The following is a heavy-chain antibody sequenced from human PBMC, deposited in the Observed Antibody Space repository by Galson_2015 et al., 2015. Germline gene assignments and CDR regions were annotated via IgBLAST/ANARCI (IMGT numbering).Heavy chain of an antibody. CDR1: GLTFSSYA. V-gene: IGHV3-30-3*01. D-gene: IGHD2-2*02. CDR3: ASLDIVVVPAAIGNWFDP. J-gene: IGHJ5*02. CDR2: ISYDGSNK. Sequence: SLRLSCAASGLTFSSYAMHWVRQAPGKGLEWVAVISYDGSNKYYADSVKGRFTISRDNSKNTLYLQMNSLRAEDTAVYYCASLDIVVVPAAIGNWFDPWGQGTLVTVSS.